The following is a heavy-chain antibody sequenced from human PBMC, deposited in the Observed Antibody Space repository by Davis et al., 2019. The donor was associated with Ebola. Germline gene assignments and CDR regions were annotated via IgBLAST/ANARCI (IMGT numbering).Heavy chain of an antibody. D-gene: IGHD4-11*01. V-gene: IGHV4-34*01. CDR2: IYHSGST. J-gene: IGHJ6*02. Sequence: SETLSLTCAVYGGSFSGYYWSWIRQPPGKGLEWIGEIYHSGSTNYNPSLKSRVTISVDKSKNQFSLKLSSVTAADTAVYYCASTEYYYYGMDVWGQGTTVTVSS. CDR3: ASTEYYYYGMDV. CDR1: GGSFSGYY.